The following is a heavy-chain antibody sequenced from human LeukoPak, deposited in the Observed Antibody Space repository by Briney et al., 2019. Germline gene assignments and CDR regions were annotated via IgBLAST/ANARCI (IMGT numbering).Heavy chain of an antibody. Sequence: GGSLRLSCAASGFTFSSYAMSWVRQAPGKGLEWVSAISGSGGNTYYADSVKGRFTISRDNAKNSLYLQMNSLRAEDTAVYYCARDLGRGVAAAGWGQGTLVTVSS. D-gene: IGHD6-13*01. J-gene: IGHJ4*02. CDR3: ARDLGRGVAAAG. V-gene: IGHV3-23*01. CDR2: ISGSGGNT. CDR1: GFTFSSYA.